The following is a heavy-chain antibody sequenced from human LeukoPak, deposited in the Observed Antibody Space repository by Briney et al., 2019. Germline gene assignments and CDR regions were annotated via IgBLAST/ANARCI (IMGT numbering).Heavy chain of an antibody. CDR2: ITGSGDRT. V-gene: IGHV3-23*01. J-gene: IGHJ4*02. CDR3: AKETSITGAGDF. Sequence: GGSLRLSCAASRFTFTNHGMSWVRQALGKGLEWVSAITGSGDRTYYADSVKGRFTISRDNSKNTLYLQMNSLRAEDTALYYCAKETSITGAGDFWGQGALVTVSS. CDR1: RFTFTNHG. D-gene: IGHD1-20*01.